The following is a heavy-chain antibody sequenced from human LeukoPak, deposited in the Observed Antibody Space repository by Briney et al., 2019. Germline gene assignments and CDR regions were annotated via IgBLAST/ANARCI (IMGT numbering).Heavy chain of an antibody. CDR3: ARDLGSGPTDY. V-gene: IGHV1-46*01. J-gene: IGHJ4*02. Sequence: ASVKVSCKASGYTFTSYYMHWVRQAPGQGPEWMGVISPSGGSTTYAQKFQGRVTMTRDMSTSTVYMELSSLRSEDTAVYYCARDLGSGPTDYWGQGTLVTVSS. CDR2: ISPSGGST. D-gene: IGHD6-19*01. CDR1: GYTFTSYY.